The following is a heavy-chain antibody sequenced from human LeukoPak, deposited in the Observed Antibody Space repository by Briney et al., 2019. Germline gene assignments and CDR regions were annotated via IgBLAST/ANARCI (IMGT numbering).Heavy chain of an antibody. Sequence: PGGSLRLSCAASGFTFSSYAMSWVRQAPGKGLEWVSAISGSGGSTYYADSAKGRFTISRDNSKNTLYLQMNSLRAEDTAVYYCTVNPYYYDSSGLFPARFDAFDIWGQGTMVTVSS. CDR2: ISGSGGST. CDR3: TVNPYYYDSSGLFPARFDAFDI. D-gene: IGHD3-22*01. V-gene: IGHV3-23*01. CDR1: GFTFSSYA. J-gene: IGHJ3*02.